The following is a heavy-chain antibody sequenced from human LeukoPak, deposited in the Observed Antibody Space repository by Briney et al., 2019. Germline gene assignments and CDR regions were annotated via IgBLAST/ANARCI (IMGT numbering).Heavy chain of an antibody. CDR3: ARGPLDFWTGYPVGDY. CDR2: VSAYNGNT. D-gene: IGHD3/OR15-3a*01. J-gene: IGHJ4*02. Sequence: ASVKVSCKASGYTFTSYSISLVRQTPGQGIEWMGWVSAYNGNTNYAQKLQGRVTMTTDTSTSTAYMELRSLRSDDTAVYYCARGPLDFWTGYPVGDYWGQGTLVTVSS. V-gene: IGHV1-18*01. CDR1: GYTFTSYS.